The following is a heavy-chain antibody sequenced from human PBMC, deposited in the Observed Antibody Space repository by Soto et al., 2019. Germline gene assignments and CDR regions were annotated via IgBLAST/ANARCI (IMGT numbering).Heavy chain of an antibody. CDR3: ARGDSDLALSVAAY. CDR1: GASITDSY. CDR2: IYFSGVA. D-gene: IGHD6-19*01. J-gene: IGHJ1*01. V-gene: IGHV4-59*01. Sequence: SETLSLTCTVSGASITDSYWSWIRQPPEKGLEWIGYIYFSGVATYNPSLKSRATMSRDTSKNEFSLKLTSVTAADTAIYYCARGDSDLALSVAAYWGQGSVVIVSS.